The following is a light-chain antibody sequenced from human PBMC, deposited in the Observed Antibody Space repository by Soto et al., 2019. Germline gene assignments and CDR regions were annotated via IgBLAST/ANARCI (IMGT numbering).Light chain of an antibody. J-gene: IGLJ2*01. V-gene: IGLV2-8*01. CDR3: SSYAGSNVV. Sequence: QSVLTQPPSASGSPGQSVTISCTGTSSDVGGYNYVSWYQQHPGKAPKLMIYEVSKRPSGVPDRFSGSKSGNTASLTVSGLKAEDEADYYCSSYAGSNVVFGGGTQLTVL. CDR1: SSDVGGYNY. CDR2: EVS.